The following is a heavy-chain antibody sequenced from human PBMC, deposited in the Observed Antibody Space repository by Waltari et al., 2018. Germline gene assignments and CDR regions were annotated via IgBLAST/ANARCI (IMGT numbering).Heavy chain of an antibody. J-gene: IGHJ4*02. Sequence: EVRLLDSGGGLVPPGGSLRLSCAASGFTFSSYAMSWVRQAPGKGLEWVSVIYSNGITYYRDSVKGRFTISRDNSKNTVYLQMNTLRAEDTALYYCAKDRGSIWYGGFDYWGQGTLVSVSS. CDR2: IYSNGIT. CDR1: GFTFSSYA. CDR3: AKDRGSIWYGGFDY. V-gene: IGHV3-23*03. D-gene: IGHD6-13*01.